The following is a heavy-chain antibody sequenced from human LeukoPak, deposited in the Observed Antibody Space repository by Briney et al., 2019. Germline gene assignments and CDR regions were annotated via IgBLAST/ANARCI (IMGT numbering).Heavy chain of an antibody. CDR3: AKADQPLLYPHQGYYFDY. J-gene: IGHJ4*02. Sequence: GGSLRLSCAASGFTFDDYGLSWVRQAPGKGLELVSGINWNGGSTGYADSVKGRFTISRDNAKNSLYLQMNSLRAEDMALYYCAKADQPLLYPHQGYYFDYWGQGTLVTVSS. V-gene: IGHV3-20*04. CDR1: GFTFDDYG. D-gene: IGHD2-2*02. CDR2: INWNGGST.